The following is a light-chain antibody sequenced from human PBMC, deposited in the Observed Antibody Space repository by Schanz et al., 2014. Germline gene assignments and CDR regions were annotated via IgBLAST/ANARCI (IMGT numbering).Light chain of an antibody. Sequence: DIVMTQSPATLSVSPGEGATFSCRASQTIGITLAWYQQKPGQAPRLLISGASTRATGVPARFSGSGSGTEFTLTISSLQSEDFAVYFCQQYNDWPWTFGQGTKVEIK. CDR1: QTIGIT. CDR3: QQYNDWPWT. V-gene: IGKV3-15*01. J-gene: IGKJ1*01. CDR2: GAS.